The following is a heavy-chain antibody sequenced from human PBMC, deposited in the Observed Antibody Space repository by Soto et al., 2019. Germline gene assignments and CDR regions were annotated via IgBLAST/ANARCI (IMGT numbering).Heavy chain of an antibody. CDR1: GSSVSSGSYY. CDR2: IYCSGST. D-gene: IGHD3-22*01. CDR3: ARDYDDSNGKNCINH. J-gene: IGHJ5*02. Sequence: SETLSLTCTVSGSSVSSGSYYWSWIRQPPRKGLEWIGYIYCSGSTNSNPSLKSRVTMSVDPSKNQFSLRLSSKPPEDRTGSYCARDYDDSNGKNCINHSGQGTGVTVSA. V-gene: IGHV4-61*01.